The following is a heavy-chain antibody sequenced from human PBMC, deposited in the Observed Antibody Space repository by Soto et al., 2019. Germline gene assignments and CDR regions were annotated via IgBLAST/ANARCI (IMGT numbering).Heavy chain of an antibody. D-gene: IGHD4-17*01. CDR3: GSWAGQNRDFGGPFDY. Sequence: ASVKVSCKASGYTCTSHGISWVRQPPGQRLEWMGWMSGYNGNTNYAQKLQGRVTMTTDASTSTAYMELWSLRSDDTAVYYCGSWAGQNRDFGGPFDYWGQGTRVTVSS. CDR2: MSGYNGNT. V-gene: IGHV1-18*04. CDR1: GYTCTSHG. J-gene: IGHJ4*02.